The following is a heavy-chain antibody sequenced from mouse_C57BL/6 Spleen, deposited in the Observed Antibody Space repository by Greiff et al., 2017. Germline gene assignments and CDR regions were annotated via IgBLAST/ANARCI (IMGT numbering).Heavy chain of an antibody. Sequence: QVQLQQSGPELVKPGASVKISCKASGYAFSSSWMNWVKQRPGKGLEWIGRIYPGDGDTNYNGKFKGKATLTADKSSSTAYMQLSSLTSEDSAVYFCARGYGPYYYAMDYWGQGTSVTVSS. CDR1: GYAFSSSW. CDR3: ARGYGPYYYAMDY. CDR2: IYPGDGDT. V-gene: IGHV1-82*01. D-gene: IGHD1-1*02. J-gene: IGHJ4*01.